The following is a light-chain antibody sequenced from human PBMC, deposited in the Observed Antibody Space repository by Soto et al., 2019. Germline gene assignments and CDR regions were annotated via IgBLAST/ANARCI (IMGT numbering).Light chain of an antibody. J-gene: IGKJ4*01. CDR3: QQYNNWPPLT. CDR2: GAS. V-gene: IGKV3D-15*01. CDR1: QSVSSN. Sequence: EIVMTQSPATLSVSPGERATLSCRASQSVSSNLAWYQQKPGQAPRLLIYGASTRATGIPARFSGSGSGTEFTLTNSILQSEDFAVYYCQQYNNWPPLTFGGGTKVEIK.